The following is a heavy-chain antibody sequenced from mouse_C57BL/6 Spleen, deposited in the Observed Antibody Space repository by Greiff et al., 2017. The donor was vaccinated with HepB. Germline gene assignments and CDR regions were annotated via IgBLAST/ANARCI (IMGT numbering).Heavy chain of an antibody. CDR2: ISDGGSYT. V-gene: IGHV5-4*03. CDR3: AVAYYSNYLCY. Sequence: EVMLVESGGGLVKPGGSLKLSCAASGFTFSSYAMSWVRQTPEKRLEWVATISDGGSYTYYPDNVKGRFTISRDNAKNNLYLQMSHLKSEDTAMYYCAVAYYSNYLCYWGQSTTLTVSS. J-gene: IGHJ2*01. D-gene: IGHD2-5*01. CDR1: GFTFSSYA.